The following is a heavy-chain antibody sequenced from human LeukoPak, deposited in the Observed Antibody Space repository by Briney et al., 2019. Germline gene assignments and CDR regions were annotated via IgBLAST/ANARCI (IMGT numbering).Heavy chain of an antibody. CDR2: IYYSGST. Sequence: NPSETLSLTCTVSGGSVSSGSYYWSWIRQPPGKGLEWIGYIYYSGSTNYNPSLKSRVTISVDTSKNQFSLKLSSVTAADTAVYYCASSALGYCSGGSCAAYYYYGMDVWGQGTTVTVSS. J-gene: IGHJ6*02. D-gene: IGHD2-15*01. CDR3: ASSALGYCSGGSCAAYYYYGMDV. CDR1: GGSVSSGSYY. V-gene: IGHV4-61*01.